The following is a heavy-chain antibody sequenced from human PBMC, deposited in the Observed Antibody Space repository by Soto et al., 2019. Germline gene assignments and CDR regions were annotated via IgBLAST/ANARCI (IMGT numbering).Heavy chain of an antibody. Sequence: EVQLVESGGSFVQPGGSLRLSCSASEFSFSDYWMTWVRQAPGKGLEWVASIKKDGSEKSYVDSVKGRFTISRDNAKNSLYLQMSSLRVEDTVVYYCARRAAVVGLDYWGQGALVTVSS. V-gene: IGHV3-7*01. D-gene: IGHD6-13*01. J-gene: IGHJ4*02. CDR3: ARRAAVVGLDY. CDR1: EFSFSDYW. CDR2: IKKDGSEK.